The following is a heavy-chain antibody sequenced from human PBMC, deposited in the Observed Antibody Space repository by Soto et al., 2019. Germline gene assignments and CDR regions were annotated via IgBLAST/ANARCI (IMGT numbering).Heavy chain of an antibody. CDR2: IKSKTDGGTT. Sequence: PGGSLRLSCAASGFTFSNAWMNWVRQAPGKGLEWVGRIKSKTDGGTTDYAEPVKGRFTISRDDSKNTLYLQMNSLKTEDTAVYYCTTTYYYDSSGYYYRYYYYGMDVWGQGTTVTVSS. CDR3: TTTYYYDSSGYYYRYYYYGMDV. J-gene: IGHJ6*02. V-gene: IGHV3-15*07. CDR1: GFTFSNAW. D-gene: IGHD3-22*01.